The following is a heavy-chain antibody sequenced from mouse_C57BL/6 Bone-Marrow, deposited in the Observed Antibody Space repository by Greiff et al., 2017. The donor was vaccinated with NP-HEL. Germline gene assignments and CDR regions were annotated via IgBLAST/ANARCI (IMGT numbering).Heavy chain of an antibody. CDR1: GYTFTSYW. Sequence: QVQLQQPGAELVKPGASVKLSCKASGYTFTSYWMQWVKQRPGQGLEWIGEIDPSDSYTNYNQKFKGKATLTVDTSSSTAYMQLSSLTSEDSAVYYCARTGIYYGNYSYWYFDVWGTGTTVTVSS. D-gene: IGHD2-1*01. CDR3: ARTGIYYGNYSYWYFDV. V-gene: IGHV1-50*01. CDR2: IDPSDSYT. J-gene: IGHJ1*03.